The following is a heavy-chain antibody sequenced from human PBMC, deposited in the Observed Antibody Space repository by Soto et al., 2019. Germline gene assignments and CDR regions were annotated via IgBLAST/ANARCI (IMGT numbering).Heavy chain of an antibody. CDR3: AIAQITMVRGIRYYYGMDV. D-gene: IGHD3-10*01. CDR2: ISVSCGST. Sequence: TISVSCGSTDYSESVKVRFTISRDNSKNTLYLQMNSLRADDTAVYYCAIAQITMVRGIRYYYGMDVWGQGTTVTVSS. J-gene: IGHJ6*02. V-gene: IGHV3-23*01.